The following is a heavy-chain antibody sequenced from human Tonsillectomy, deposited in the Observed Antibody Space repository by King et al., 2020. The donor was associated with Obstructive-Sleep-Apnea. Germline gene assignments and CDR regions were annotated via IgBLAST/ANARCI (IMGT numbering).Heavy chain of an antibody. D-gene: IGHD6-13*01. J-gene: IGHJ4*02. CDR1: GYTLTEFS. V-gene: IGHV1-24*01. CDR3: VRLTAPITAAGLRFDY. Sequence: QDQLVQSGAEVKKPGASVKVSCKVSGYTLTEFSMHWVRQAPGKGLEWVGGFDPEHFETMYAQRFQGRVTMTEDTSTDTSYMELSSLRSEDTAVYFCVRLTAPITAAGLRFDYWGQGTLVTVSS. CDR2: FDPEHFET.